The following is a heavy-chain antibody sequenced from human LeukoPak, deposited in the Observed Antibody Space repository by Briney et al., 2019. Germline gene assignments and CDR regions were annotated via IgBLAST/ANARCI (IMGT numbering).Heavy chain of an antibody. CDR2: VYHSGST. J-gene: IGHJ6*03. CDR1: GGSISSHY. V-gene: IGHV4-59*11. Sequence: PSETLSLTCTVSGGSISSHYWSWMRQPPGKGLEWIGNVYHSGSTNYSPSLKSRVTISIDTSKNQFSLKVRSVTPADTAVYYCARDLEVSYGGSDYYYYMDVWGKGTTVTVSS. CDR3: ARDLEVSYGGSDYYYYMDV. D-gene: IGHD4-17*01.